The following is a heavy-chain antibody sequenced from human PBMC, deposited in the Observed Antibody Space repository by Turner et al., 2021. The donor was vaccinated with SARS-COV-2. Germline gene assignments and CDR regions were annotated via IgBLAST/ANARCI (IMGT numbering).Heavy chain of an antibody. V-gene: IGHV1-2*02. Sequence: QVQLVQSGAEVKKPGASVKVSCKASGYTFTGYYMHWVRQAPGQGLEWMGWINPNSGGTNYAQKFQGRVTMTRYTSISTAYMDLSRLRSDDTAVYYCAREGAPVSSSSRVWFDPWGQGTLVTVSS. D-gene: IGHD6-6*01. CDR1: GYTFTGYY. J-gene: IGHJ5*02. CDR3: AREGAPVSSSSRVWFDP. CDR2: INPNSGGT.